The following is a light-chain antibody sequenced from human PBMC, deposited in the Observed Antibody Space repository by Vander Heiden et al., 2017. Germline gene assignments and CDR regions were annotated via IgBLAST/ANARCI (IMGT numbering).Light chain of an antibody. CDR2: DAS. J-gene: IGKJ2*01. Sequence: DIQMTQSPSSLSASVGDRVTITCQASQDISNYLHWYQQKPGKAPKLLIYDASNLEIGVPSRFSGSGSGTDFTFTISSLQPEDIATYYCQQYANLHTFGQGTKLGIK. V-gene: IGKV1-33*01. CDR1: QDISNY. CDR3: QQYANLHT.